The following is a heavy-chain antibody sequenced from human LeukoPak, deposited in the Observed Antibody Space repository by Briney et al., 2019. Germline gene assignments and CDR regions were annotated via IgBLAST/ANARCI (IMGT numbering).Heavy chain of an antibody. J-gene: IGHJ4*02. Sequence: APVKVSCKASGYTFTSYYMHWVRQAPGQGLEWMGVINPSGGSTSYAQKFQGRVTMTRDTSTSTVYMELSSLRSEDTAVYYCASVMFYGDYLFDYWGQGTLVTVSS. CDR1: GYTFTSYY. CDR2: INPSGGST. D-gene: IGHD4-17*01. CDR3: ASVMFYGDYLFDY. V-gene: IGHV1-46*01.